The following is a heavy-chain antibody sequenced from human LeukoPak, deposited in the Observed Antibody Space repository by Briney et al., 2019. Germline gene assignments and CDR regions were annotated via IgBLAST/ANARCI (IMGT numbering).Heavy chain of an antibody. CDR1: GGTFSSYA. Sequence: GASVKVSCKASGGTFSSYAISWVRQAPGQGLEWMGGIIPIFGTANYAQKFQGRVMITTDESTSTAYMELSSLRSEDTAVYYCARDLSSSWYGGYYYYMDVWGKGTTVTVSS. D-gene: IGHD6-13*01. J-gene: IGHJ6*03. CDR2: IIPIFGTA. CDR3: ARDLSSSWYGGYYYYMDV. V-gene: IGHV1-69*05.